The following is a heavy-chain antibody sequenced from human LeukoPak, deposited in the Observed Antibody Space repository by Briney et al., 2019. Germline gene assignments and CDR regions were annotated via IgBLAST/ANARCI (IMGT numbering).Heavy chain of an antibody. CDR1: GGSFSGYY. CDR2: INHSGST. CDR3: AGSAVAGTGY. Sequence: SETLSLTCAVYGGSFSGYYWSWIRQPPGKGLEWIGEINHSGSTNYNPSLKSRVTISVDTSKNQFSLKLSSVTAADTAVYYCAGSAVAGTGYWGQGTLVTVSS. D-gene: IGHD6-19*01. V-gene: IGHV4-34*01. J-gene: IGHJ4*02.